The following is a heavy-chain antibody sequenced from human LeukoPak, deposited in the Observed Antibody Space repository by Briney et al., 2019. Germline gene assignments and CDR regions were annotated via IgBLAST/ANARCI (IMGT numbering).Heavy chain of an antibody. V-gene: IGHV4-59*01. D-gene: IGHD3-10*01. Sequence: SETLSLTCTVSGGSISSYYWSWIRQPPGKGPEWIGYIYYSGSTNYNPSLKSRVTISVDTSKNQFSLKLSSVTAADTAVYYCARSTYYYGSGSYQIDYWGQETLVTVSS. CDR2: IYYSGST. J-gene: IGHJ4*02. CDR3: ARSTYYYGSGSYQIDY. CDR1: GGSISSYY.